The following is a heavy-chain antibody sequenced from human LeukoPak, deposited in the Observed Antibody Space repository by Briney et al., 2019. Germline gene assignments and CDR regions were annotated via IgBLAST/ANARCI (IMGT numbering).Heavy chain of an antibody. CDR1: GFTFTNYN. CDR3: ARYPPGRGGLDI. J-gene: IGHJ3*02. CDR2: ISGSSSYM. D-gene: IGHD2-8*02. V-gene: IGHV3-21*01. Sequence: GGSLRLSCAASGFTFTNYNMNWVRQAPGKGLEWLSSISGSSSYMYYADSVKGRFTISGDNAKNLLYVHMNSLRAEDTAVYYCARYPPGRGGLDIWGQGTMVTVSS.